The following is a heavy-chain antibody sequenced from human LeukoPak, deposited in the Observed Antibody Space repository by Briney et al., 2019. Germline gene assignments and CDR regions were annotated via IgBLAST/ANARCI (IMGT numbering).Heavy chain of an antibody. Sequence: SETLSLTCTVSGGSISGSYWSWIRQPPGKGLEWIAYMYNSGSTNYNPSLKSRVTISIDTSKNQFSLKLSSLTAADTAIYYCARDIESYGDYGYWDQGILVTVSS. J-gene: IGHJ4*02. V-gene: IGHV4-59*01. D-gene: IGHD4-17*01. CDR3: ARDIESYGDYGY. CDR2: MYNSGST. CDR1: GGSISGSY.